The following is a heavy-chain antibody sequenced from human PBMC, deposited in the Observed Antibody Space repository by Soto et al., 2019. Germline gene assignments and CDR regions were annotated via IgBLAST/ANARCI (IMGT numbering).Heavy chain of an antibody. CDR1: GYTFTSYA. D-gene: IGHD3-3*01. Sequence: QVQLVQSGAEVKKPGASVKVSCKASGYTFTSYAMHWVRQAPGQRLEWMGWINAGNGNTKYSQKFQGRVTITRDTSASTAYMELSSLRCEDTAVYYCARNRGFWGGSTLYYYYYCMDVWGKGTTVTVSS. J-gene: IGHJ6*04. V-gene: IGHV1-3*01. CDR2: INAGNGNT. CDR3: ARNRGFWGGSTLYYYYYCMDV.